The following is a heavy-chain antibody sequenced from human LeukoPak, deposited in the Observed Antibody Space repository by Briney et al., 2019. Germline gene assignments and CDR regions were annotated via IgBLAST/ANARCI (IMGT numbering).Heavy chain of an antibody. V-gene: IGHV3-30*04. D-gene: IGHD2-15*01. J-gene: IGHJ4*02. CDR1: GFTFSSYA. CDR3: AGYCSGGSYLTDY. CDR2: ISYDESNK. Sequence: PGRSLRLSCAASGFTFSSYAMHWVRQAPGKGLEWVAVISYDESNKYYADSVKGRFTISRDNSKNTLYLQMNSLRAEDTAVYYCAGYCSGGSYLTDYWGQGTLVTVSS.